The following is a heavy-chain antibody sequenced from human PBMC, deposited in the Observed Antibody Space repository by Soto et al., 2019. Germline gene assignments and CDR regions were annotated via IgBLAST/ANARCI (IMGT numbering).Heavy chain of an antibody. J-gene: IGHJ4*02. CDR2: INHSGST. Sequence: QVQLQQWGAGLLKPSETLSLTCAVYGGSFSGYYWNWMRQPPGKGLEWIGEINHSGSTNYNPSLKSRVTISLDTSKNQFSLKLSSVTAADMAVYYCAQGEWELPDYWGQGTLVTVSS. V-gene: IGHV4-34*01. D-gene: IGHD1-26*01. CDR3: AQGEWELPDY. CDR1: GGSFSGYY.